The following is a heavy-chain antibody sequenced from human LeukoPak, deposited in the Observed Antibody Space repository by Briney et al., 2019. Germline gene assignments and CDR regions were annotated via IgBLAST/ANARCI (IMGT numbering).Heavy chain of an antibody. V-gene: IGHV4-30-2*01. D-gene: IGHD6-19*01. CDR2: IYHSGST. Sequence: PSQTLSLTCAVSGGSISSGGYSWSWIRQPPGKGLEWIGYIYHSGSTHYNPSLKSRVTISVDRSKNQFSLKLSSVTAADTAVYYCARFMAVAGPRFDPWGQGTLVTVSS. CDR1: GGSISSGGYS. CDR3: ARFMAVAGPRFDP. J-gene: IGHJ5*02.